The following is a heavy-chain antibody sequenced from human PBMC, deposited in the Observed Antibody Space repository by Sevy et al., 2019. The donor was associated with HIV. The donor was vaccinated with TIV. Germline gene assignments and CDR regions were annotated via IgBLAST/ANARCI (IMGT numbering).Heavy chain of an antibody. J-gene: IGHJ6*02. V-gene: IGHV3-30*04. Sequence: GGSLRLSCAASGFTFSGYAMHWVRQAPGKGLEWVAVISYDGSKKYYGDFVKGRFTISRVNSKNTLYLQMNSLRAEDTAVYFCARAGIDYNMEVWGQGTTVTVSS. CDR2: ISYDGSKK. CDR3: ARAGIDYNMEV. CDR1: GFTFSGYA.